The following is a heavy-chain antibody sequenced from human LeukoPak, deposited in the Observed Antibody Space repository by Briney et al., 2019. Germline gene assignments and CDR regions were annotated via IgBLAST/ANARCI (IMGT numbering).Heavy chain of an antibody. J-gene: IGHJ4*02. CDR3: ARAPKIRSTYYDFWSGIDY. CDR1: GYTFTSYY. D-gene: IGHD3-3*01. Sequence: ASVKVSCKASGYTFTSYYMHWVRQAPGQGLEWMGIINPSGGSTSYAQKFQGRVTMTRDTSTSTVYMELSSLGSEDTAVYYCARAPKIRSTYYDFWSGIDYWGQGTLVTVSS. V-gene: IGHV1-46*03. CDR2: INPSGGST.